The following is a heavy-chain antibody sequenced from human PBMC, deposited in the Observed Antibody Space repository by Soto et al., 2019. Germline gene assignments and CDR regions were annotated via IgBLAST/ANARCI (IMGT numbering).Heavy chain of an antibody. J-gene: IGHJ4*02. Sequence: EVQLLESGGGLAQPGGSLRLSCAASGFTFSSYAMSWVRQAPGKGLEWVSTISGSGGITYYADSVKGRFTISRDNSKNTLYLQMNSLRAEDTAVYYCAKDLEVKRSMIVVVSLFDYWGQGTLVTVSS. CDR1: GFTFSSYA. D-gene: IGHD3-22*01. V-gene: IGHV3-23*01. CDR3: AKDLEVKRSMIVVVSLFDY. CDR2: ISGSGGIT.